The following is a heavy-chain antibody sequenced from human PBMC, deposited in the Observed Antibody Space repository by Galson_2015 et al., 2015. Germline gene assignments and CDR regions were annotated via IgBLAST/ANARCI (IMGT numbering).Heavy chain of an antibody. V-gene: IGHV3-30-3*01. CDR2: ISYDGSNK. D-gene: IGHD2-2*01. CDR1: GFTFSSYA. Sequence: SLRLSCAASGFTFSSYAMHWVRQAPGKGLEWVAVISYDGSNKYYADSVKGRFTISRDNSKNTLYLQMNSLRAEDTAVYYCARGGDIVVVPAAGYDAFDIWGQGTMVTVSS. CDR3: ARGGDIVVVPAAGYDAFDI. J-gene: IGHJ3*02.